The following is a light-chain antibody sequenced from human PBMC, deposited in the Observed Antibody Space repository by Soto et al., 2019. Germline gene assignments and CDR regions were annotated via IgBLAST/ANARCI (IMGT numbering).Light chain of an antibody. CDR2: AAS. J-gene: IGKJ5*01. CDR1: QSISSY. CDR3: QQSCSTPSIT. V-gene: IGKV1-39*01. Sequence: TQSTPALTLPPGERATLSSRPSQSISSYLAWYQQKPGQAPRLLIYAASSLQSGVPARFSGSGSGTDFTLTISSLQPEDFATYYCQQSCSTPSITFGQGTRLEIK.